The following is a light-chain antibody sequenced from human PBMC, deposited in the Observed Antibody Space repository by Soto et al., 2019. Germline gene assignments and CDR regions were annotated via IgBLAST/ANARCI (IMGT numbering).Light chain of an antibody. CDR2: GAS. CDR3: QQYINWPRT. CDR1: ESIGSN. Sequence: DIVMTQSPATLSVSPGERVSLSCRASESIGSNLAWYQQKPGQAPRLLMYGASTRATGIPARFSGSESGTEFTLTISSLQSEDFAVYYCQQYINWPRTFGQGTKVDIK. V-gene: IGKV3-15*01. J-gene: IGKJ1*01.